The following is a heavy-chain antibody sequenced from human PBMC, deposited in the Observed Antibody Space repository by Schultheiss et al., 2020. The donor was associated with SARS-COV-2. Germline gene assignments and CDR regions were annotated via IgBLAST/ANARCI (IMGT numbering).Heavy chain of an antibody. Sequence: SETLSLTCTVSGASISTYDYYWSWIRQPPGKGLEWIGYIYYSGSTSYNPSLRSRVTMSVDTSKNQFSLKLSSVTAADTAVYYCARGEYSSSWYGYWGQGTLVTVSS. CDR2: IYYSGST. CDR3: ARGEYSSSWYGY. D-gene: IGHD6-13*01. CDR1: GASISTYDYY. J-gene: IGHJ4*02. V-gene: IGHV4-30-4*02.